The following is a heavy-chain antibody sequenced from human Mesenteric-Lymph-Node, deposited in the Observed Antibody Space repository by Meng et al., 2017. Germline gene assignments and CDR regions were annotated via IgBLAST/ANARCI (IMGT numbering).Heavy chain of an antibody. D-gene: IGHD6-19*01. V-gene: IGHV3-11*01. CDR2: ISTSGETI. Sequence: GGSLRLSCAASGFTFSDHYISWIRHAPGKGLEWVSYISTSGETINYADSVKGRFTISRDNAKNSVYLQMNSLRAEDSALYYCARGALAVAGRLDFWGQGTQVTVSS. J-gene: IGHJ4*01. CDR1: GFTFSDHY. CDR3: ARGALAVAGRLDF.